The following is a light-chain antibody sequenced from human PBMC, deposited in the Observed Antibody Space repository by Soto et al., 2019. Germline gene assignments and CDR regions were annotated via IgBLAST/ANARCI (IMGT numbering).Light chain of an antibody. CDR1: QSVTSNY. J-gene: IGKJ1*01. V-gene: IGKV3-20*01. Sequence: EIVLTQSPGTLSLSPGERATLSCGASQSVTSNYLAWYQQKPGQAPRLLIFGASTRATGIPDRFSGSGSGTDFTLTIRRLEPEDFAVYYCQHYYTSYTTFGQGTKVEIK. CDR2: GAS. CDR3: QHYYTSYTT.